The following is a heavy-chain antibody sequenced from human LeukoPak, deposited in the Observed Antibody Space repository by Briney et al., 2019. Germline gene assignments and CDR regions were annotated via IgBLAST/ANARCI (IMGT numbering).Heavy chain of an antibody. V-gene: IGHV3-23*01. CDR3: AKDGSWGDYYFYFYMDV. Sequence: GGSLRLSCEASGFTFGSFAMSWVRQAPGKGLEWVSGISGSGCYTYYADSVKGRFTISRDNSKNTLYIEMNSLRAEDTAVYYCAKDGSWGDYYFYFYMDVWGKGTTVTVSS. D-gene: IGHD3-16*01. CDR1: GFTFGSFA. CDR2: ISGSGCYT. J-gene: IGHJ6*03.